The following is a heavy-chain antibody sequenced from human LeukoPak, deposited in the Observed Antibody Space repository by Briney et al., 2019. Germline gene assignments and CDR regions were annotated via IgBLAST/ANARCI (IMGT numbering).Heavy chain of an antibody. CDR1: GFTFREYA. CDR3: SRGGSWKGWFDP. Sequence: PGGSLRLSCAASGFTFREYAMSWVRQAPGKGLEWVGFMRSKAYGGTTEYAASVKGRFTISRDDSKSIAYLQMNSLKTEDTAMYYCSRGGSWKGWFDPWGQGTLVTVSS. D-gene: IGHD6-6*01. CDR2: MRSKAYGGTT. V-gene: IGHV3-49*04. J-gene: IGHJ5*02.